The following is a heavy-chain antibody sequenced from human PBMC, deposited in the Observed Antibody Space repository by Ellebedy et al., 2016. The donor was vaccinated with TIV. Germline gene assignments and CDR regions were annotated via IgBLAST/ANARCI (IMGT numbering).Heavy chain of an antibody. CDR1: GFTFNKYW. D-gene: IGHD1-14*01. V-gene: IGHV3-7*01. CDR3: AKEGTTWQYGFDL. Sequence: GESLKISXVASGFTFNKYWMSWVRQAPGEGLEWVANINQDGSQKYNVASVKGRFTISRDNAKNSLYLQMDSLRAEDTAVFYCAKEGTTWQYGFDLWGQGTMVTVSS. CDR2: INQDGSQK. J-gene: IGHJ3*01.